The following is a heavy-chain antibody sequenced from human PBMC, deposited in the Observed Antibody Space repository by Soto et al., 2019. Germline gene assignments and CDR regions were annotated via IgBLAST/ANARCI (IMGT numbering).Heavy chain of an antibody. V-gene: IGHV1-24*01. CDR1: GYTLTELS. CDR2: FDPEDGET. J-gene: IGHJ2*01. CDR3: ATDTSGSYYWYFDL. D-gene: IGHD1-26*01. Sequence: ASVKVSCKVSGYTLTELSIHWVRQAPGKGLEWMGGFDPEDGETIYAQKFQGRVTMTEDTSTDTAYMELSSLRSEDTAVYYCATDTSGSYYWYFDLWGRGTLVTVSS.